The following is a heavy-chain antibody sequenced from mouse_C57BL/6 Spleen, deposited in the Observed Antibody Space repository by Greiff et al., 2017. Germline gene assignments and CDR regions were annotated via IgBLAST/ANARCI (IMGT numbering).Heavy chain of an antibody. CDR2: ISDGGSYT. CDR1: GFTFSSYA. V-gene: IGHV5-4*03. D-gene: IGHD1-1*01. J-gene: IGHJ1*03. Sequence: EVKLVESGGGLVKPGGSLKLSCAASGFTFSSYAMSWVRQTPEKRLEWVATISDGGSYTYYPDNVKGRFTISRDNAKNNLYLQMSHLKSEDTAMYYCARVGFTTVVDWYFDVWGTGTTVTVSS. CDR3: ARVGFTTVVDWYFDV.